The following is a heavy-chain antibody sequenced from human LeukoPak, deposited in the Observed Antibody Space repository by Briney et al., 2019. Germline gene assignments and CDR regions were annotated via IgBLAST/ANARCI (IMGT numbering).Heavy chain of an antibody. J-gene: IGHJ4*02. Sequence: ASVKVSCKSSGYTFTNYAVSWLRQAPGQGLEWMGWISAYNYNTNYAQKFQGRLTMTTDPSRNTGYMELRSLRSDDTAVYYCARDDGLGYCSSMTCYVFDYWGQGTLVTVSS. CDR1: GYTFTNYA. CDR2: ISAYNYNT. CDR3: ARDDGLGYCSSMTCYVFDY. D-gene: IGHD2-2*01. V-gene: IGHV1-18*01.